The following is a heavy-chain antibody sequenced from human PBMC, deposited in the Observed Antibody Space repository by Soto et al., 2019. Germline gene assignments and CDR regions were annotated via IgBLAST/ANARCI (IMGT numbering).Heavy chain of an antibody. V-gene: IGHV1-18*01. CDR1: GYTFTSDG. CDR2: ISAHNGNT. CDR3: ARGRYGDY. Sequence: QVHLVQSGAEVKKPGASVKVSCKASGYTFTSDGITWVRQAPGQGLEWMGWISAHNGNTDYAQKLQGRVIVTRDTSTSTSYMELRSLISDDAAVYYCARGRYGDYWGQGARVSVSS. D-gene: IGHD1-1*01. J-gene: IGHJ4*02.